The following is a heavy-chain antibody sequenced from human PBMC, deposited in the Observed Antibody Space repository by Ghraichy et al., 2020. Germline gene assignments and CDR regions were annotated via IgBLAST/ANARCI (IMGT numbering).Heavy chain of an antibody. D-gene: IGHD3-10*01. J-gene: IGHJ4*02. CDR3: AGELFADGSGDY. CDR1: GYILTNYY. CDR2: INPSSGHT. V-gene: IGHV1-46*01. Sequence: ASVKVSCRASGYILTNYYMHWVRQAPGQGLEWMGFINPSSGHTTYAQKFQGRVTMTRDTSTSTVYMDLSSLRSEDTAVYYCAGELFADGSGDYWGQGTLVTVVS.